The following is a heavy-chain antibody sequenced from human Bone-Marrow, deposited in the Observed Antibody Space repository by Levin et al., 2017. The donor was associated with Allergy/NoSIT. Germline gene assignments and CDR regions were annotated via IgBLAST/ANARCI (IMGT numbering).Heavy chain of an antibody. Sequence: GGSLRLSCAASGFTFSSYSMNWVRQAPGKGLEWVSSISSSSSYIYYADSVKGRFTISRDNAKNSLYLQMNSLRAEDTAVYYCARDYSSGWDRGGYYYYYYMDVWGKGTTVTVSS. CDR3: ARDYSSGWDRGGYYYYYYMDV. D-gene: IGHD6-19*01. J-gene: IGHJ6*03. V-gene: IGHV3-21*01. CDR2: ISSSSSYI. CDR1: GFTFSSYS.